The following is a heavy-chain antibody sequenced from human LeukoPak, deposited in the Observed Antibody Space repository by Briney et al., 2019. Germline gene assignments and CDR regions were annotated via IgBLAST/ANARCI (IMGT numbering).Heavy chain of an antibody. Sequence: ASVKVSCKASGYTFTSYDIHWVRQATGQGLEWMGWMNPKSGNTGYAQKFQGRVTMTRNTSISTAYMELSSLRSEDTAVYYCARGTVPYSSSWYYYYYGMDVWGQGATVTVSS. D-gene: IGHD6-13*01. CDR2: MNPKSGNT. V-gene: IGHV1-8*01. CDR3: ARGTVPYSSSWYYYYYGMDV. J-gene: IGHJ6*02. CDR1: GYTFTSYD.